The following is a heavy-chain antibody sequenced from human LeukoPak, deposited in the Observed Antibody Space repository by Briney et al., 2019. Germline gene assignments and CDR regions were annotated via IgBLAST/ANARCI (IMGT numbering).Heavy chain of an antibody. CDR2: LSGSGAAT. CDR3: AKDRWYDGESGYFDH. D-gene: IGHD3-10*01. CDR1: GFTFKNYA. V-gene: IGHV3-23*01. Sequence: GGSLILSCEASGFTFKNYAMAWVRQAPGKGLEWVSGLSGSGAATFYADSVKGRFTISRDNSNNTLYLRLNSLRAEDTAIYFCAKDRWYDGESGYFDHWGRGTLVTVSS. J-gene: IGHJ4*02.